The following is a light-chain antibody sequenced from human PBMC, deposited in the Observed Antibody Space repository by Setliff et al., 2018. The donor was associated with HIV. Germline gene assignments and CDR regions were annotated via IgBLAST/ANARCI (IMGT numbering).Light chain of an antibody. CDR1: GGSFASNF. Sequence: NFMLTQPHSVSESPGKTVTISCTGSGGSFASNFVQWYQQRPGTAPSIVIFDDNQRPSGVPDRFSGSVDSSSNSASLTISGLKTEDEADYYCQSIDSSDHRVFGGGTKVTVL. J-gene: IGLJ3*02. V-gene: IGLV6-57*02. CDR2: DDN. CDR3: QSIDSSDHRV.